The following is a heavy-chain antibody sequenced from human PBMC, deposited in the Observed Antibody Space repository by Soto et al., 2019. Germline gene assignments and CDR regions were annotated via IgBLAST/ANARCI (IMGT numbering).Heavy chain of an antibody. CDR1: GFAFDNYA. D-gene: IGHD6-19*01. Sequence: PGGSLRLSCVASGFAFDNYAMGWVRQAPGKGLEWVSGISDSGTSTYYADSVKGRFTISRDNSKNTLYLQMNNLRAEDPAVYYCAKGLYSSGYFVLDYWGQGTLVTVSS. CDR3: AKGLYSSGYFVLDY. V-gene: IGHV3-23*01. J-gene: IGHJ4*02. CDR2: ISDSGTST.